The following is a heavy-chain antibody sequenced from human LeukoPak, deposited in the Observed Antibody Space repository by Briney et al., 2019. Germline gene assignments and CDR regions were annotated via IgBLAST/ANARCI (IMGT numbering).Heavy chain of an antibody. V-gene: IGHV3-66*02. CDR2: IYSGGST. Sequence: GGSLRLSCAASGFTSSSYAMSWVRQAPGKGLEWVSVIYSGGSTYYADSVKGRFTISRDNSKNTLYLQMNSLRAEDTAVYYCAKGGLTAMAPKGAFDIWGQGTMVTVSS. CDR3: AKGGLTAMAPKGAFDI. J-gene: IGHJ3*02. D-gene: IGHD5-18*01. CDR1: GFTSSSYA.